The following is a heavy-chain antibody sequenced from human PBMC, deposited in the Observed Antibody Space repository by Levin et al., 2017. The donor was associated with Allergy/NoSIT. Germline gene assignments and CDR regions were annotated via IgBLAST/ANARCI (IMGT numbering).Heavy chain of an antibody. J-gene: IGHJ6*02. CDR1: GGTFSSYA. CDR3: ARDTGTSGGNPSTNYYYYGMDV. V-gene: IGHV1-69*06. Sequence: VASVKVSCKASGGTFSSYAISWVRQAPGQGLEWMGGIIPIFGTANYAQKFQGRVTITADKSTSTAYMELSSLRSEDTAVYYCARDTGTSGGNPSTNYYYYGMDVWGQGTTVTVSS. CDR2: IIPIFGTA. D-gene: IGHD1-14*01.